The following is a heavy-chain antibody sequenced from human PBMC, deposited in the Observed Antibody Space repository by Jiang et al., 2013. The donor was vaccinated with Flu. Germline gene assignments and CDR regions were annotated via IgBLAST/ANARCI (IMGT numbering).Heavy chain of an antibody. CDR3: ARGIWSVGFDP. D-gene: IGHD3-3*01. J-gene: IGHJ5*02. CDR2: ISAYNGNT. V-gene: IGHV1-18*01. Sequence: TFTSYGISWVRQAPGQGLEWMGWISAYNGNTNYAQKLQGRVTMTTDTSTSTAYMELRSLRSDDTAAYYCARGIWSVGFDPWGQGTLVTVSS. CDR1: TFTSYG.